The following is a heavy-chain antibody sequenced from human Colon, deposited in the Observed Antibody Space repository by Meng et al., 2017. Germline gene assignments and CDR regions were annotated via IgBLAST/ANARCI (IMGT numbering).Heavy chain of an antibody. CDR1: GYSFTSYD. CDR2: ISVYNGNT. J-gene: IGHJ4*02. D-gene: IGHD3-22*01. V-gene: IGHV1-18*01. Sequence: QVQLGQSGAEVKKPGASVKVSCKTSGYSFTSYDITWVRQAPGQGLEWMGWISVYNGNTNYAQKFQGRVTMTTDTSTSTAYMELRSLRSDDTAVYYCARNYYDSSGYYYGYWGQGTLVTVSS. CDR3: ARNYYDSSGYYYGY.